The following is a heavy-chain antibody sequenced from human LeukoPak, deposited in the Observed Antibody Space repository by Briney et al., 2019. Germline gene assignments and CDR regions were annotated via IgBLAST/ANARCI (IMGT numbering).Heavy chain of an antibody. D-gene: IGHD2-21*02. Sequence: SETLSLTCTVSGGSISSSSYYWGWIRQPPGKGLEWIGSIYYSGSTNYNPSLKSRVTISVDTSKNQFSLKLSSVTAADTAVYYCARAPSYHLAYCGGDCYSDAFDIWGQGTMVTVSS. CDR1: GGSISSSSYY. V-gene: IGHV4-39*07. CDR3: ARAPSYHLAYCGGDCYSDAFDI. CDR2: IYYSGST. J-gene: IGHJ3*02.